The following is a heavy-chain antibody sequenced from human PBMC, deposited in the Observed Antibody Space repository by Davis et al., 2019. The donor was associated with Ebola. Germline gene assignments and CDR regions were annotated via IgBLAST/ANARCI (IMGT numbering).Heavy chain of an antibody. D-gene: IGHD3-22*01. J-gene: IGHJ5*02. CDR2: ITVTSNYT. CDR3: AREGRSGYSNWFDP. Sequence: PGESLKISCAASGFTFSSYSMNWVRQAPGKGLEWVSSITVTSNYTYYADSVKGRFTISRDNAKNSLYLQMNSLRAEDTAVYYCAREGRSGYSNWFDPWGQGTLVTVSS. CDR1: GFTFSSYS. V-gene: IGHV3-21*01.